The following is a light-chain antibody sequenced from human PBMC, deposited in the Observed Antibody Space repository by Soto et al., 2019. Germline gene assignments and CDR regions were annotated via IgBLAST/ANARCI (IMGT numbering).Light chain of an antibody. CDR2: AAS. CDR3: HHYDSSPPYT. J-gene: IGKJ2*01. CDR1: RSFSSSY. Sequence: EIVLTQSPGTLSLSPGERATLSCRASRSFSSSYLAWYQHKVGPAPRLLIYAASTRATGIPDRFSGSGSATDFTLSISRLVPEDSAVYYCHHYDSSPPYTFGQGTKLEIK. V-gene: IGKV3-20*01.